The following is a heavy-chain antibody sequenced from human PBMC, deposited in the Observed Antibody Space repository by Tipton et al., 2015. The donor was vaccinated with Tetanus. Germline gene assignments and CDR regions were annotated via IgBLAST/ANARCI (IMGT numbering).Heavy chain of an antibody. CDR2: INTNTGNP. D-gene: IGHD3-9*01. Sequence: QLVQSGAEMKKPGSSVKVSCKASGGTFTNYALSWVRQAPGQGLEWMGWINTNTGNPTYAQGFTGRFVFSLDTSVNTAYLQISSLQAEDTAVYFCARDLRLYDILTGWVDAFDIWGQGTMVTVSS. J-gene: IGHJ3*02. CDR1: GGTFTNYA. V-gene: IGHV7-4-1*02. CDR3: ARDLRLYDILTGWVDAFDI.